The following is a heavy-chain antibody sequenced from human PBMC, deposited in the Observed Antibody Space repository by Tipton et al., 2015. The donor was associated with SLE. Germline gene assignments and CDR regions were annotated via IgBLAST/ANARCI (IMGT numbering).Heavy chain of an antibody. CDR2: FYYNGNT. Sequence: TLSLTCSVSGASFIISTYYWGWIRQPPGKGLEWIGTFYYNGNTFYNPSLKSRVTISVDTSRNQFSLKLTSVTAADTAVYYCARRDVSLLRGSDYWGQGPLVTVPP. CDR1: GASFIISTYY. V-gene: IGHV4-39*07. D-gene: IGHD3-10*01. CDR3: ARRDVSLLRGSDY. J-gene: IGHJ4*02.